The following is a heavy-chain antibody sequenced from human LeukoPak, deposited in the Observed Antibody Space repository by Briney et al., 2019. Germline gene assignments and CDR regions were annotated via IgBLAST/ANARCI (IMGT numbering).Heavy chain of an antibody. CDR1: GFTFDDYA. Sequence: GGSLRLSCAASGFTFDDYAMHWVRQAPGRGLEWVSGISWNSGSIGYADSVKGRFTISRDNAKNSLYLQMNSLRAEDTALYYCAKDAQWLARGAFDIWGQGTMVTVSS. V-gene: IGHV3-9*01. CDR2: ISWNSGSI. J-gene: IGHJ3*02. CDR3: AKDAQWLARGAFDI. D-gene: IGHD6-19*01.